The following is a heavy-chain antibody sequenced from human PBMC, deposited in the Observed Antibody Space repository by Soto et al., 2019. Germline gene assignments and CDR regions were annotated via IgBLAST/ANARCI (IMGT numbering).Heavy chain of an antibody. CDR1: GGSISSYY. Sequence: SETLSLTCTVSGGSISSYYWSWIRQPAGKGLEWIGRIYTSGSTNYNPSLKSRVTMSVDTSKNQFSLKLSSVTAADTAVYYCARAKLLWFGEPGSFDYWGQGTLVTVSS. V-gene: IGHV4-4*07. CDR2: IYTSGST. J-gene: IGHJ4*02. CDR3: ARAKLLWFGEPGSFDY. D-gene: IGHD3-10*01.